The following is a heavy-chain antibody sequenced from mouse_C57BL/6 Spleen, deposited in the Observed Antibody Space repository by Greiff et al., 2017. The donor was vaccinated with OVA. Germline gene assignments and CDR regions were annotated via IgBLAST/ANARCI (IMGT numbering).Heavy chain of an antibody. Sequence: VQLQQPGAELVKPGASVKLSCKASGYTFTSYWMHWVKQRPGQGLEWIGMIHPNSGSTNYNEKFKSKATLTVDKSSSTAYMQLSSLTSEDSAVYYCARFGPYYGSSYYFDYWGQGTTLTVSS. V-gene: IGHV1-64*01. D-gene: IGHD1-1*01. J-gene: IGHJ2*01. CDR3: ARFGPYYGSSYYFDY. CDR1: GYTFTSYW. CDR2: IHPNSGST.